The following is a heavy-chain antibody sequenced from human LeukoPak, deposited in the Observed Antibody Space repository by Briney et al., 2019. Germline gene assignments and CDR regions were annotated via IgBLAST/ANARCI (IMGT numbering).Heavy chain of an antibody. V-gene: IGHV3-33*01. D-gene: IGHD5-18*01. CDR3: ARAGIQLWPGPFDY. CDR1: GFTFSSYG. J-gene: IGHJ4*02. CDR2: IGYDGSNN. Sequence: GRSLRLSCAASGFTFSSYGMHRVRQAPGKGLEWVAVIGYDGSNNYYADSVKGRFTISRDNSKNTLYLQMNSLRAEDTAVYYCARAGIQLWPGPFDYWGQGTLVTVSS.